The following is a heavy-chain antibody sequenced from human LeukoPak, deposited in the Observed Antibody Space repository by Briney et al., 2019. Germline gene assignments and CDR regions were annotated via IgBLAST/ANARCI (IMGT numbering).Heavy chain of an antibody. D-gene: IGHD3-10*01. J-gene: IGHJ6*03. Sequence: SGTLSLTCAVSGDSMIDHYWSWIRQPPGMTLEWIGYIYATGSTNYNPSLKGRVSISLDTSKNHFSLRLRSVTAADTALYFCARHFRKDYPDSGSSQYFHYIDVWGKGTTVTVSS. CDR1: GDSMIDHY. CDR2: IYATGST. V-gene: IGHV4-4*09. CDR3: ARHFRKDYPDSGSSQYFHYIDV.